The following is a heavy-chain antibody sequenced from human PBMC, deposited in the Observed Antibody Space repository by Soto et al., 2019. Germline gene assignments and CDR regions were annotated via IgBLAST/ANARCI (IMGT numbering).Heavy chain of an antibody. D-gene: IGHD5-12*01. CDR1: GGSFSGYY. Sequence: PSETLSLTCAVYGGSFSGYYWSWIRQPPGKGLEWIGEINHSGSTNYNPSLKSRVTISVDTSKNQFSLKLSSVTAADTAVYYCASSGYDRAFDYWGQGTLVT. CDR2: INHSGST. V-gene: IGHV4-34*01. J-gene: IGHJ4*02. CDR3: ASSGYDRAFDY.